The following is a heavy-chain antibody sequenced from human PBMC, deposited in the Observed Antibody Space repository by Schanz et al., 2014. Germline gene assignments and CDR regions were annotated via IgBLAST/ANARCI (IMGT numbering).Heavy chain of an antibody. V-gene: IGHV1-46*01. CDR2: INLSGGST. CDR1: GYTFSDYY. D-gene: IGHD6-13*01. J-gene: IGHJ4*02. Sequence: QVQLVQSGAEVKKPGASVKVSCKASGYTFSDYYIHWVRQAPGQGLEWMGIINLSGGSTNNAQKFQGRLTMTRDTSTSTAYMELRSLRSDDTALYYCARDSGSSSWYPSDYWGQGTLVTVSS. CDR3: ARDSGSSSWYPSDY.